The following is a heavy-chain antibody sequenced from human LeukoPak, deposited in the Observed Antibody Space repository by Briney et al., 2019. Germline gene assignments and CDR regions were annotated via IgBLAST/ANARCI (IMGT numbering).Heavy chain of an antibody. CDR3: ARDYKYAFDN. CDR1: GFTFSDYS. V-gene: IGHV3-48*01. Sequence: GWSLRLSCAASGFTFSDYSVNWVRQAPGKGLEWISYIGIDSGNTNYADSVKGRFTISGDKAKNSLYLQMNSLRVEDTAVYYCARDYKYAFDNWGQGTLVTVSS. CDR2: IGIDSGNT. J-gene: IGHJ4*02. D-gene: IGHD5-24*01.